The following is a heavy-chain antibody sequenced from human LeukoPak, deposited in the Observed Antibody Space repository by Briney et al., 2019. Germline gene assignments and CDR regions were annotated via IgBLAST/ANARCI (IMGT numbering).Heavy chain of an antibody. CDR3: ARGEQQHYYYYGMDV. J-gene: IGHJ6*02. V-gene: IGHV4-39*07. CDR2: INHSGST. CDR1: GDSISSSIYY. D-gene: IGHD6-13*01. Sequence: PSETLSLTCTVSGDSISSSIYYWGWIRQPPGKGLEWIGEINHSGSTNYNPSLKSRVTISVDTSKNQFSLKLSSVTAADTAVYYCARGEQQHYYYYGMDVWGQGTTVTVSS.